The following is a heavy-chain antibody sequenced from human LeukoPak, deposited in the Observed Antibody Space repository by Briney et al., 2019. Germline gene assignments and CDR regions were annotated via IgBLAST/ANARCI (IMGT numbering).Heavy chain of an antibody. V-gene: IGHV3-23*01. CDR3: ARQYYYNTSDAFDL. J-gene: IGHJ3*01. Sequence: GGSLRLSCAASGFTFSTYAVSWVRQTPDRGLEWVSTIGGSGETAYYADSVKGRFTTSRDNSRNMLFLQMNGPRAEDTAMYFCARQYYYNTSDAFDLWGQGSLVTVSS. D-gene: IGHD3-22*01. CDR2: IGGSGETA. CDR1: GFTFSTYA.